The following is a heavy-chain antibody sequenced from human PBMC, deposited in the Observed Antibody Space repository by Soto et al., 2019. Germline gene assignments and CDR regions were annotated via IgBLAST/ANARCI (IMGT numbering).Heavy chain of an antibody. CDR1: GYTFTTYG. Sequence: QVQLVQSGAEVKKPGASVTVSCKVSGYTFTTYGISWVRQAPGQGLEWMGWISTSNGGTNYAQNLQGRVTMTTDTSTSTGYLELRSLRSDDTAVSYCARYVGNGFGYGYGYWGQGTLVTVSS. V-gene: IGHV1-18*01. CDR2: ISTSNGGT. D-gene: IGHD5-18*01. CDR3: ARYVGNGFGYGYGY. J-gene: IGHJ4*02.